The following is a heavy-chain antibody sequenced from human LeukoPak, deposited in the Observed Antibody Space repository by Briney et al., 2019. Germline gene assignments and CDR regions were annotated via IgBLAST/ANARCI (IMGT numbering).Heavy chain of an antibody. Sequence: PSQTLSLTCTVSGGSIGSGSYYWSWIRQPAGKGLEWIGRIYTSGSTNYNPSLKSRVTISVDTSKNQFSLKLSSVTAADTAVYYCARGYYDSSGYHNWFDPWGQGTLVTVSS. D-gene: IGHD3-22*01. CDR3: ARGYYDSSGYHNWFDP. CDR1: GGSIGSGSYY. CDR2: IYTSGST. J-gene: IGHJ5*02. V-gene: IGHV4-61*02.